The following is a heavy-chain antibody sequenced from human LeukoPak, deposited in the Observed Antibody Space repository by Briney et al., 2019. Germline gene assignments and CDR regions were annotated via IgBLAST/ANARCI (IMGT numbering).Heavy chain of an antibody. CDR1: GYSFTSYW. CDR2: IYPGDSDT. J-gene: IGHJ4*02. D-gene: IGHD6-13*01. V-gene: IGHV5-51*01. CDR3: ARQGIAAAAAPFDY. Sequence: GESLKISCKGSGYSFTSYWICWVRQMPGKGLELMGIIYPGDSDTRYSPSFQGQATISADKSISPAYLQWRSLKASDTAMDYCARQGIAAAAAPFDYWGQGTLVTVSS.